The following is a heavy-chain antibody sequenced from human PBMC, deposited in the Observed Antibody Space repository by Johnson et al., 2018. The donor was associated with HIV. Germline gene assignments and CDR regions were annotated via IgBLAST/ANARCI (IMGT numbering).Heavy chain of an antibody. J-gene: IGHJ3*02. Sequence: VQLVESGGGLVQPGRSLRLSCAASGFTFDDYAMHWVRQAPGKGLEWVSGISWNSGSIGYADSVKGRFTISRDNSKNTLYLQMNSLRAEDTAVYYCAKGRIAVPDAFDIWGQGTMVTVSS. D-gene: IGHD6-19*01. V-gene: IGHV3-9*01. CDR2: ISWNSGSI. CDR1: GFTFDDYA. CDR3: AKGRIAVPDAFDI.